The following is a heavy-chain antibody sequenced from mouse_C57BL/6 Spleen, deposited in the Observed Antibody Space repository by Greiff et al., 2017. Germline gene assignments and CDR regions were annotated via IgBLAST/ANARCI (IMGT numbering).Heavy chain of an antibody. J-gene: IGHJ2*01. V-gene: IGHV3-6*01. CDR3: ARDWADY. CDR1: GYSITSGYY. CDR2: ISYDGSN. Sequence: EVQLQQSGPGLVKPSQSLSLTCSVTGYSITSGYYWNWIRQFPGNKLEWMGYISYDGSNNSNPSLKNRISITRDTSKNQFFLKLNSVTTEDTATYYCARDWADYWGQGTTLTVSS.